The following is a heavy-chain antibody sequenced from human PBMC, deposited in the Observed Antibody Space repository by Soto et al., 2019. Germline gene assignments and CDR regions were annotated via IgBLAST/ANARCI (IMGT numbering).Heavy chain of an antibody. Sequence: QVQLQQWGAGLLKPSETLSLTCAVYGGSFSGYYWSWIRQPPGKGLEWIGEINDSGSTNYNPSLKSRVTISVDTSKNQFSLKLSSVTAADTAVYYCAREGAYRAARRIDYWGQGTLVTVSS. D-gene: IGHD6-6*01. J-gene: IGHJ4*02. V-gene: IGHV4-34*01. CDR3: AREGAYRAARRIDY. CDR2: INDSGST. CDR1: GGSFSGYY.